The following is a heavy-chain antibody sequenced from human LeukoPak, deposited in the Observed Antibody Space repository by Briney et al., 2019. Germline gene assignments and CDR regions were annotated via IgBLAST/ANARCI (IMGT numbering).Heavy chain of an antibody. Sequence: PSETLSLTCTVSGGSISSSSYFWGWIRQPPGKGLEWIGSIYYSGSTYYNPSLKSRVTTSVDTSRNQFSLKLSSVTAADTAVYYCARRSAALDAFDIWGQGTMVTVSS. V-gene: IGHV4-39*07. D-gene: IGHD6-13*01. CDR1: GGSISSSSYF. J-gene: IGHJ3*02. CDR2: IYYSGST. CDR3: ARRSAALDAFDI.